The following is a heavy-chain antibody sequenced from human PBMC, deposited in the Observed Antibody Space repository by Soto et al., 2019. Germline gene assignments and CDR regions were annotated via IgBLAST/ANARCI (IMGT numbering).Heavy chain of an antibody. V-gene: IGHV3-30*18. CDR1: GFTFSSYG. D-gene: IGHD1-26*01. CDR2: ISYDGSNT. CDR3: AKEGGLSGSYYISSPYYFDY. J-gene: IGHJ4*02. Sequence: GGSLRLSCVAYGFTFSSYGMQWVRQAPGKGLEWVAIISYDGSNTYYADSVKGRFTISRDNSKNTLYLQMNSLRAEDTSVYYCAKEGGLSGSYYISSPYYFDYWGQGTLVTVSS.